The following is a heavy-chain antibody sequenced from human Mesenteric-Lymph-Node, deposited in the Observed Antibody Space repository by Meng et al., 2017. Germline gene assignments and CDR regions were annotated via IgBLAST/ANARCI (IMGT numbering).Heavy chain of an antibody. CDR2: IGGSGDST. Sequence: GESLKISCAASGFTFTSYAMSWVRQAPGKGLEWVSGIGGSGDSTYYADSAKGRFTISRDNPKNTVSLQMDSLKVEDTAVYYCARDKGVTSLDTWGQGTLVTVSS. CDR1: GFTFTSYA. D-gene: IGHD3-10*01. CDR3: ARDKGVTSLDT. J-gene: IGHJ5*02. V-gene: IGHV3-23*01.